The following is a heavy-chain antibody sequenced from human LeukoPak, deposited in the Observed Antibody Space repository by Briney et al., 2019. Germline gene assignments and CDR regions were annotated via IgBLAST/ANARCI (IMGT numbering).Heavy chain of an antibody. J-gene: IGHJ1*01. D-gene: IGHD4-23*01. CDR3: ATDRVYVGTSVGPAEYFQH. CDR1: GFTFSSYA. Sequence: AGGSLRLSCAASGFTFSSYAMSWVRQAPGKGLEWVSAISGSGGSTYYADSVKGRFTISSDYSKKTLYLQMNSLRADDTAVYYCATDRVYVGTSVGPAEYFQHWGQGTLVTVSS. CDR2: ISGSGGST. V-gene: IGHV3-23*01.